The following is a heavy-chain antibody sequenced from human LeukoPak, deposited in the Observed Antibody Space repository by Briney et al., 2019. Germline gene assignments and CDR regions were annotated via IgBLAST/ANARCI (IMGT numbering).Heavy chain of an antibody. D-gene: IGHD2-2*02. Sequence: GGSLRLSCAASGFTFSTYALSWVRQAPGKGLEWVSGISGSGGSSYFADSVKGRFTISRDNSKNTLYLQMNSLRAEDTAVYYCANLGKYCRGFSCYKWGQGTLVTVSS. V-gene: IGHV3-23*01. CDR2: ISGSGGSS. J-gene: IGHJ4*02. CDR1: GFTFSTYA. CDR3: ANLGKYCRGFSCYK.